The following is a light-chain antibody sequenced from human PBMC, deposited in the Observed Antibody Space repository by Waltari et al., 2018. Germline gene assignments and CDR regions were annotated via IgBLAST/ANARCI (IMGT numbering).Light chain of an antibody. CDR3: QQYYSTPFT. J-gene: IGKJ3*01. CDR2: GGS. CDR1: LSILHSSENKNQ. Sequence: DIVMTQSPDSLSVSLGERATINCKSSLSILHSSENKNQLGWYQQKSGQSPKLLIYGGSTRESGVLYRFSGSGSGTDFTLTISSLQTEDVAVYYYQQYYSTPFTFGPGTKVDIK. V-gene: IGKV4-1*01.